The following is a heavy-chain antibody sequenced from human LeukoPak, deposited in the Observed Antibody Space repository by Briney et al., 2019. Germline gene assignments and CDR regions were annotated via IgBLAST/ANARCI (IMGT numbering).Heavy chain of an antibody. V-gene: IGHV4-34*01. CDR1: GGSFSGYY. J-gene: IGHJ6*03. CDR2: INHSGST. D-gene: IGHD5-12*01. Sequence: PSETLSLTCAVYGGSFSGYYWSWIRQPPGKGLEWIGEINHSGSTNYNPSLKSRVTISVDTSKNQFSLRLSSVTAADTAVYYCARAVATSSIYYYYYYMDVWGKGTMVTVSS. CDR3: ARAVATSSIYYYYYYMDV.